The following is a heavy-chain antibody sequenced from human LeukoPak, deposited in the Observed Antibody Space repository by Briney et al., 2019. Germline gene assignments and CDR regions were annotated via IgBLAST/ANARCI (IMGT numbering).Heavy chain of an antibody. CDR1: GFTFSSYW. J-gene: IGHJ4*02. Sequence: PGGSLRLSCAASGFTFSSYWMSWVRQAPGKGLEWVANIKQDGSEKYYVDSVKGRFTISRDNAKNSLYLQMNSLRAEDTALYYCAKDITMVRGVIIGEGYWGQGTLDTVSS. CDR3: AKDITMVRGVIIGEGY. V-gene: IGHV3-7*03. CDR2: IKQDGSEK. D-gene: IGHD3-10*01.